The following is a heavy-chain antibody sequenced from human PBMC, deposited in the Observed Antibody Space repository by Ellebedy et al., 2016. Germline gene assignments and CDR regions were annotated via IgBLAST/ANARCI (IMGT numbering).Heavy chain of an antibody. CDR1: GFTFDDYG. V-gene: IGHV3-20*04. CDR3: ARVFAAVAGLNYFDY. D-gene: IGHD6-19*01. J-gene: IGHJ4*02. Sequence: GGSLRLSCAASGFTFDDYGMSWVRQAPGKGLEWVSGINWNGGSTCYADSVKGRFTISRDNAKNSLYLQMNSLRAEDTALYYCARVFAAVAGLNYFDYWGQGTLVTVSS. CDR2: INWNGGST.